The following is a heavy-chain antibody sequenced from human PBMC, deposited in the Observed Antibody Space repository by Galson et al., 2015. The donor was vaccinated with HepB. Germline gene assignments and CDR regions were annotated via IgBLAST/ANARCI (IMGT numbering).Heavy chain of an antibody. D-gene: IGHD4-17*01. V-gene: IGHV3-23*01. Sequence: SLRLSCAASGFTFTNYAMNWVRQAPGKGLEWVSDVSGSGFRTSYADSVKGRFTISRDNSENIVYLHMSSLRADDTAGYYCAKHDLYGDSSRGGGFDFWGQGTLVTVSS. CDR2: VSGSGFRT. CDR3: AKHDLYGDSSRGGGFDF. J-gene: IGHJ4*02. CDR1: GFTFTNYA.